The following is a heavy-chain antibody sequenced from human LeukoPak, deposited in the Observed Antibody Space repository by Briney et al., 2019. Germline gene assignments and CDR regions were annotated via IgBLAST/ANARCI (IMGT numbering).Heavy chain of an antibody. Sequence: ASVKVSCKASGYTFTSYGISCVRQAPGQGLEWMGWISAYNGNTNYAQKLQGRVTMTTDTSTSTAYMELRSLRSDDTAVYYCAREMCGSTSCYWEPLSYGMDVWGKGTTVTVSS. CDR2: ISAYNGNT. CDR1: GYTFTSYG. V-gene: IGHV1-18*04. J-gene: IGHJ6*04. CDR3: AREMCGSTSCYWEPLSYGMDV. D-gene: IGHD2-2*01.